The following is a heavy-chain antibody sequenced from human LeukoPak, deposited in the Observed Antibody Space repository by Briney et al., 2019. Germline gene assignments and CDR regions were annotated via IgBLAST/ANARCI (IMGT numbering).Heavy chain of an antibody. Sequence: SQTLSLTCTVSGGSISSGGYYWSWIRQPPGKGLEWIGYIYHSGSTYYNPSLKSRVTISVDRSKNQFFLKLSSVTAADTAVYYCAKTETGGYSYGANAYYFDYWGQGTLVTVSS. CDR1: GGSISSGGYY. CDR3: AKTETGGYSYGANAYYFDY. V-gene: IGHV4-30-2*01. CDR2: IYHSGST. J-gene: IGHJ4*02. D-gene: IGHD5-18*01.